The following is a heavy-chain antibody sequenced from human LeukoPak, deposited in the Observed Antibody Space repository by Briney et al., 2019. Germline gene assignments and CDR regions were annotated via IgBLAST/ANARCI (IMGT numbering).Heavy chain of an antibody. CDR2: MNPSGRT. CDR1: GGSFSGYY. J-gene: IGHJ6*03. D-gene: IGHD3-22*01. Sequence: SETLSLTCAVYGGSFSGYYCTWIRHTPETGLEWIGEMNPSGRTNNNPSLESRVTTSVDASRNQFSLELSSVTAADTAVYYCARGRQDVTMIVVVMTAVSYYFDVWGKGATVTV. CDR3: ARGRQDVTMIVVVMTAVSYYFDV. V-gene: IGHV4-34*01.